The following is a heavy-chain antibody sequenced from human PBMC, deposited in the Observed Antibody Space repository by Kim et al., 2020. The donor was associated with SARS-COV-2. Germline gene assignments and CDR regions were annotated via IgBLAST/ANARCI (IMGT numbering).Heavy chain of an antibody. V-gene: IGHV3-9*01. CDR3: AKDMYSGSSRVGY. Sequence: YAGSVKGRFTISRDNAKNSLYLQMNSVRAEDTALYYCAKDMYSGSSRVGYWGQGTLVTVSS. J-gene: IGHJ4*02. D-gene: IGHD1-26*01.